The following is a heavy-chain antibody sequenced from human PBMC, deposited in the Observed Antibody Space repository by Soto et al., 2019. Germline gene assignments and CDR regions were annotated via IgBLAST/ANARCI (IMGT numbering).Heavy chain of an antibody. Sequence: QVQLQESGPGLVKPSETLSLTCTVSGGSISSYYWSWIRQPPGQGLEWIGYIYYSGSTNYNPSLKSRVTISVDTSKNQFSLKLSSVTAADTAVYYCARDRTAFGSYGRSYNWFDPWGQGTLVTVSS. CDR1: GGSISSYY. CDR2: IYYSGST. CDR3: ARDRTAFGSYGRSYNWFDP. V-gene: IGHV4-59*01. J-gene: IGHJ5*02. D-gene: IGHD5-18*01.